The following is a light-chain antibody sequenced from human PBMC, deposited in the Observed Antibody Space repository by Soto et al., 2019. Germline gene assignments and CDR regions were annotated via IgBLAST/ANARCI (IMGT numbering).Light chain of an antibody. J-gene: IGKJ1*01. V-gene: IGKV1-5*03. CDR3: QQYNKYWT. Sequence: DIQMTQSPSTLSASVGDRVTITCRASQSISYWLAWYQQKPGKPPNLLIYKASSLESGVPSRFSGSGSGTEFTLTISSLQADDFANYYCQQYNKYWTFGQGTKVEIK. CDR1: QSISYW. CDR2: KAS.